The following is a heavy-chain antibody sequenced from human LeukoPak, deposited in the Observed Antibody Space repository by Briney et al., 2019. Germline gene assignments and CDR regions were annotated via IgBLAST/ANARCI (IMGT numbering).Heavy chain of an antibody. CDR1: GFTFSSYW. J-gene: IGHJ4*02. CDR2: IKQDRSEK. D-gene: IGHD3-3*01. Sequence: GGSLRPSCAASGFTFSSYWMSWVRQAPGKGLEWVANIKQDRSEKYYVDSVKGRFTISRDNAKNSLYLQMNSLRAEDTAVYYCARDPSITIFGVVIPPTPDYWGQGTLVTVSS. CDR3: ARDPSITIFGVVIPPTPDY. V-gene: IGHV3-7*01.